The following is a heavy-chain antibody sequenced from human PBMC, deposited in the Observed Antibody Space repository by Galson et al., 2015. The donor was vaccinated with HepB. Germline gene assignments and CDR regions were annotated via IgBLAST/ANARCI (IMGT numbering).Heavy chain of an antibody. D-gene: IGHD5-18*01. J-gene: IGHJ4*02. CDR2: ISYDGSNK. CDR3: ARESYRSFDY. Sequence: SLRLSCAASGFTFSSHAMHWVRQAPGKGLEWVAVISYDGSNKYYADSVKGRFTISRDNSKSTLYLQMNSLRAEDTAVYYCARESYRSFDYWGQGTLVTVSS. CDR1: GFTFSSHA. V-gene: IGHV3-30-3*01.